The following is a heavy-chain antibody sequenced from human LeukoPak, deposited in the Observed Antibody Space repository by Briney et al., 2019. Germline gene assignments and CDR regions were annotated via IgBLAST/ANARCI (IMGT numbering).Heavy chain of an antibody. J-gene: IGHJ6*02. CDR3: TRDWGYTGYGYYYYGMDV. D-gene: IGHD5-12*01. V-gene: IGHV3-49*03. CDR1: GFTFRDYA. Sequence: PGGSLRLSCTASGFTFRDYAMSWFRQAPGKGLERVGFIRSKAYGGTTEYAASVKGRFTISRDDSKSIAYLQMNSLKTEDTAVYYCTRDWGYTGYGYYYYGMDVWGQGTTVTVSS. CDR2: IRSKAYGGTT.